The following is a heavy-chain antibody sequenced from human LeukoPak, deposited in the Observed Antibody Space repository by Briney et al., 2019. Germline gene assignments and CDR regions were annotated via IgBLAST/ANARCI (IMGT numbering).Heavy chain of an antibody. Sequence: PSETLSLTCAVYGGSFNNYYWSWFRQPPGKGLEWIGEVNHSGATNYSPSLKSRLTMSVDTSKNQFSLKLSSVTAADTAVYYCARETDPVYCSSTSCYSSVSWFDPWGQGTLVTVSS. D-gene: IGHD2-2*01. J-gene: IGHJ5*02. CDR3: ARETDPVYCSSTSCYSSVSWFDP. V-gene: IGHV4-34*01. CDR2: VNHSGAT. CDR1: GGSFNNYY.